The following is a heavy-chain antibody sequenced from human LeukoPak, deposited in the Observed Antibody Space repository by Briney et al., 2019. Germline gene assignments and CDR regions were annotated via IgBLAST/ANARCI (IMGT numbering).Heavy chain of an antibody. CDR3: ARGSSTVVTVYYFDY. J-gene: IGHJ4*02. D-gene: IGHD4-23*01. V-gene: IGHV4-34*01. CDR2: INHSGST. Sequence: SETLSLTCAVYGGSFSGYYWSWIRQPPGKGLEWIGEINHSGSTNYNPSRKSRVTISVDTSKNQFSLKLSSVTAADTAVYYCARGSSTVVTVYYFDYWGQGTLVTVSS. CDR1: GGSFSGYY.